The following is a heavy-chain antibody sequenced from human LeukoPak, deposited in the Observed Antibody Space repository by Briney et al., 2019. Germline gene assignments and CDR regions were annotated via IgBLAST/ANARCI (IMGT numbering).Heavy chain of an antibody. Sequence: GGSLRLSCAPPGFTFSGYWMLWVRHAPGKGLVWVSRLSNEGTITDYAASVRGRFTISRDNGKSTLYLQMNSLRADDTAVSYCGKDYWGSVDYWGQGTLVTVSS. J-gene: IGHJ4*02. D-gene: IGHD7-27*01. CDR1: GFTFSGYW. CDR2: LSNEGTIT. V-gene: IGHV3-74*01. CDR3: GKDYWGSVDY.